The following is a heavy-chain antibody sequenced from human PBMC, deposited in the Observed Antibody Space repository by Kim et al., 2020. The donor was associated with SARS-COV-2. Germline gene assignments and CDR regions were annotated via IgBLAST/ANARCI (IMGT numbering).Heavy chain of an antibody. J-gene: IGHJ6*03. CDR1: GGSISSYY. CDR3: ARSRADWAMDV. CDR2: IYYSGST. D-gene: IGHD3-9*01. V-gene: IGHV4-59*08. Sequence: SETLSLTCTVSGGSISSYYWSWIRQPPGKGLEWIGYIYYSGSTNYNPSLKSRVTISVDTSKNQFSLKLSSVTAADTAVYYCARSRADWAMDVWGKGTTVTVSS.